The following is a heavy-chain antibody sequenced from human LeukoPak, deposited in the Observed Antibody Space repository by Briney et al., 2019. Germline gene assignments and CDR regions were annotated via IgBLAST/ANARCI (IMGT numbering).Heavy chain of an antibody. CDR2: IYPGDSDI. D-gene: IGHD5-18*01. Sequence: GESLKISCEGSGYSFTTHWIGWVRQMPEKGLEWMGIIYPGDSDIRLSPSFQGQVTISVDKSINTAYLQWSSLKASDTAMYYCARQGYTYGYDSWGQGTLVTVSS. J-gene: IGHJ4*02. CDR3: ARQGYTYGYDS. CDR1: GYSFTTHW. V-gene: IGHV5-51*01.